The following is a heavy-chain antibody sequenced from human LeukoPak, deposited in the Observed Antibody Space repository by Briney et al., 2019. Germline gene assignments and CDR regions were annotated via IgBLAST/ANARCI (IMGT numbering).Heavy chain of an antibody. Sequence: PGGSLRLSCAASGFTFSSYEMNWVRQAPGKGLEWVSGISGSGSNTYYADSVKGRFTISRDNSKNTLYLQMNSLRAEDTAAYYCAKGTYDSRGHFDYWGQGTLVSVSS. J-gene: IGHJ4*02. D-gene: IGHD3-22*01. V-gene: IGHV3-23*01. CDR3: AKGTYDSRGHFDY. CDR1: GFTFSSYE. CDR2: ISGSGSNT.